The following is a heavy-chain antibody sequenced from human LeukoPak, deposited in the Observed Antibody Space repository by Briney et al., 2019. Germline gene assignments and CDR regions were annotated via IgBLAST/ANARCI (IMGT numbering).Heavy chain of an antibody. Sequence: GGSLRLSCAASGFTFSSYSMNWVRQAPGKGLEWVSSISSSSSYIYYADSVKGRFTISRDNAKNSLYLQMSSLRAEDTAVYYCAREGTGQYDYWGQGTLVTVSS. CDR2: ISSSSSYI. V-gene: IGHV3-21*01. CDR1: GFTFSSYS. J-gene: IGHJ4*02. CDR3: AREGTGQYDY. D-gene: IGHD3/OR15-3a*01.